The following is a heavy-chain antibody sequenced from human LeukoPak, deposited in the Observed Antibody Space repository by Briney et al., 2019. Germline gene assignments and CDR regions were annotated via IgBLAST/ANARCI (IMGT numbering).Heavy chain of an antibody. D-gene: IGHD4/OR15-4a*01. CDR1: GFNFKTYS. CDR3: AREDRYGATYYFDY. CDR2: ITYGGSNK. J-gene: IGHJ4*02. V-gene: IGHV3-30*04. Sequence: PGGSLRLSCAASGFNFKTYSMHWVRQAPGKGLEWVAVITYGGSNKYYADSVKGRVTISRDNSKKTLYLQMDNLIGEDTAVYYCAREDRYGATYYFDYWGQGTLVTVSS.